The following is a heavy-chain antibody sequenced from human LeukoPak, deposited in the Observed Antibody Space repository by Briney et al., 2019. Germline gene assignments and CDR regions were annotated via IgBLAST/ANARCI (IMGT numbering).Heavy chain of an antibody. D-gene: IGHD6-13*01. Sequence: PGVSLRLSCAASGFTFSSFAMHWVRQAPGKGLEWVAVISYDGSNKYYADSVKGRFTISRDNSKNTLYLQMNSLTAEDTAVFYCARDDRGIAAAGFLDYWGQGTLVTVSS. J-gene: IGHJ4*02. CDR1: GFTFSSFA. CDR3: ARDDRGIAAAGFLDY. V-gene: IGHV3-30*04. CDR2: ISYDGSNK.